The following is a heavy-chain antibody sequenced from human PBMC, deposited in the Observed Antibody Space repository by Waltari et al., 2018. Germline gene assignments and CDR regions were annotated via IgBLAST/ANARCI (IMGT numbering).Heavy chain of an antibody. CDR1: GFTFGSYG. CDR3: ARRFDS. CDR2: ISGSGTTI. V-gene: IGHV3-48*03. Sequence: EVQLVESGGGLVQPGGSLRLPGAPSGFTFGSYGMNWVRQAPGKGVEWISYISGSGTTIYYADSVKGRFTISRDDAENSLYLQMNSLRAEDTALYYCARRFDSWGQGTRVTVSS. J-gene: IGHJ4*02.